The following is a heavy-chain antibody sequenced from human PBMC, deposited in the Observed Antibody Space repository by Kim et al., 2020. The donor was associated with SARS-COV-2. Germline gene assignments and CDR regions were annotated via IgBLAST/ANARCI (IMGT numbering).Heavy chain of an antibody. CDR1: GFMFNNSA. V-gene: IGHV3-23*01. CDR2: ISSRGGTT. D-gene: IGHD6-19*01. CDR3: AKRRATGWGHGY. Sequence: GGSLRLSCAASGFMFNNSAMNWVRQAPGKGLEWVSAISSRGGTTYYALAVKGRFTITRDNDRNMLYLLMTGLRPDDTAIYYCAKRRATGWGHGYWGQGTLVTVSS. J-gene: IGHJ4*02.